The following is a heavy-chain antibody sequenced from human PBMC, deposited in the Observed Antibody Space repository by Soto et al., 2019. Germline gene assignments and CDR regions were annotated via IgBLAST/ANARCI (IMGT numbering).Heavy chain of an antibody. J-gene: IGHJ6*02. CDR1: GFTFSSYA. D-gene: IGHD3-3*01. Sequence: PGGSLRLSCATSGFTFSSYAMSWVRQAPGKGLEWVSVISGSDGSTYYADSVKGRFTISRDNSKNTLYLQMNSLRAEDTAVYYCAKDLPYYDFWSVHYYYGMDVWGQGTTVTVS. CDR3: AKDLPYYDFWSVHYYYGMDV. CDR2: ISGSDGST. V-gene: IGHV3-23*01.